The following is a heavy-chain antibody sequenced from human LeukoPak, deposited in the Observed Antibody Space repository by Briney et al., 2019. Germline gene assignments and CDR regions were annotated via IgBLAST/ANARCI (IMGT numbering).Heavy chain of an antibody. J-gene: IGHJ6*02. CDR2: IWYDGSNK. CDR3: ARGMRQLVHHYYYGMDV. D-gene: IGHD6-13*01. Sequence: GRSLRLSCAASGFTFSSYGMHWVRQAPGKGLEWVAVIWYDGSNKYYADSVKGRFTISRDNSKNTLYLQMNSLRAEDTAVYYCARGMRQLVHHYYYGMDVWGQGTTVTVSS. V-gene: IGHV3-33*01. CDR1: GFTFSSYG.